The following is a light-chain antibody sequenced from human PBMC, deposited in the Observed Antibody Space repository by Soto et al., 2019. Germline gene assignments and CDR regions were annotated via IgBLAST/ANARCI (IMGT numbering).Light chain of an antibody. CDR2: GAS. CDR1: QSVSSN. J-gene: IGKJ5*01. Sequence: EIVLMQSPGTLSLSPGDGATLSCRASQSVSSNLAWYQQKPGQAPRLLIYGASTRATGIPARFSGSGSGTEFTLTISSLQSEDFAVYYCKQYGSSITVGQGTRLEIK. CDR3: KQYGSSIT. V-gene: IGKV3-15*01.